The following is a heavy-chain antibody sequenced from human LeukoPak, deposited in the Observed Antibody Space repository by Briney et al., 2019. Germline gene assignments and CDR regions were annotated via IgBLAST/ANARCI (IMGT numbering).Heavy chain of an antibody. CDR3: ARVTEAPYYFDY. Sequence: PGGSLRLSCAASGFTFDDYAMSWVRQAPGKGLEWVSGINWNAGSTGYADSVKGRFTISRDNAKNSLYLQMNSLRAEDTAVYYCARVTEAPYYFDYWGQGTLVTVSS. CDR1: GFTFDDYA. J-gene: IGHJ4*02. CDR2: INWNAGST. V-gene: IGHV3-20*04.